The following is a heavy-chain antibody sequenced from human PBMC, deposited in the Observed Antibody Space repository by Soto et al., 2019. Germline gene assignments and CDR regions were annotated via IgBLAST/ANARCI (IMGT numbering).Heavy chain of an antibody. V-gene: IGHV1-2*02. J-gene: IGHJ3*02. CDR2: INPKSGGT. Sequence: QVQLVQSGAEVKKPGASVKVSCKASGDTFTANYIHWVRQAPGQGFEWMGWINPKSGGTNYPQKFQGRVTMTRDTSLSTVYMTLTRLTSDDTAVYYCARGRRPVTTSYHDGFDIWGQGTMVSVSS. CDR1: GDTFTANY. D-gene: IGHD4-17*01. CDR3: ARGRRPVTTSYHDGFDI.